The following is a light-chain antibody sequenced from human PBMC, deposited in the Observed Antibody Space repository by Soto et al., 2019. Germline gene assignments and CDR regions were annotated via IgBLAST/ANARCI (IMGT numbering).Light chain of an antibody. CDR3: AAWDDSLNGHV. CDR2: TNN. V-gene: IGLV1-44*01. J-gene: IGLJ1*01. CDR1: SSNIGGNT. Sequence: QSVLTQPPSASXTPGQRVTISCSGSSSNIGGNTVSWYQQFPGTAPKLLIYTNNQRPSGVPDRFSGSKSDTSASLAISALQSEDEAHYYCAAWDDSLNGHVFGTGTKVTVL.